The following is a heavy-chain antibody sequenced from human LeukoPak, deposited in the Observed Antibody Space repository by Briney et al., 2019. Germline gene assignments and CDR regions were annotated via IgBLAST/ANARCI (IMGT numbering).Heavy chain of an antibody. D-gene: IGHD6-19*01. J-gene: IGHJ4*02. CDR2: IYSSGST. CDR3: ARAGSSGGLCDY. Sequence: PSETLSLTCTVSGVSISSYFWSWVRQPAGEGLEWIGRIYSSGSTKYNPSLQSRVTMSLDTSKKQLSLNLGSVTAADTAVYYCARAGSSGGLCDYWGQGILVTLSS. CDR1: GVSISSYF. V-gene: IGHV4-4*07.